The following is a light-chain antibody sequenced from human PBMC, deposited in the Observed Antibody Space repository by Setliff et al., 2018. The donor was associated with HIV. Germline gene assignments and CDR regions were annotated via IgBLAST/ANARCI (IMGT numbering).Light chain of an antibody. Sequence: QSALTQPASVSGSPGQSITISCTGTSNDVGGYNYVCWYQQHPGKAPKLMIYEVTNRPSGVSYRFSGSKSGNTAPLTISGLQAEDEADYYCSSYTSSGTIFGGGTKVTVL. CDR3: SSYTSSGTI. J-gene: IGLJ2*01. V-gene: IGLV2-14*01. CDR2: EVT. CDR1: SNDVGGYNY.